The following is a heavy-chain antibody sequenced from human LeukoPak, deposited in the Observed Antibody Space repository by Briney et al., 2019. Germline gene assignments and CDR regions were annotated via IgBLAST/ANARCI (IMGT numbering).Heavy chain of an antibody. CDR3: ARERVGIAVAVGY. J-gene: IGHJ4*02. D-gene: IGHD6-19*01. CDR2: IYHSGST. CDR1: GYSISSGYY. V-gene: IGHV4-38-2*02. Sequence: SETLSLTCTVSGYSISSGYYWGWIRQPPGKGLEWIGSIYHSGSTYYNPSLKSRVTISVDTYKNQFSLKLSSVTAADTAVYYCARERVGIAVAVGYWGQGTLVTVSS.